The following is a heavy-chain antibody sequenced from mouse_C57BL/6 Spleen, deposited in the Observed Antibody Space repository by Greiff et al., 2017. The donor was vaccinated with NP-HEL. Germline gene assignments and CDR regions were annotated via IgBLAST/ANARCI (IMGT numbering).Heavy chain of an antibody. CDR1: GYAFSSSW. V-gene: IGHV1-82*01. CDR3: AGYYGSTYWYFDV. J-gene: IGHJ1*03. D-gene: IGHD1-1*01. CDR2: IYPGDGDT. Sequence: VQVVESGPELVKPGASVKISCKASGYAFSSSWMNWVKQRPGKGLEWIGRIYPGDGDTNYNGKFKGKATLTADKSSSTAYMQLSSLTSEDSAVYFCAGYYGSTYWYFDVWGTGTTVTVSS.